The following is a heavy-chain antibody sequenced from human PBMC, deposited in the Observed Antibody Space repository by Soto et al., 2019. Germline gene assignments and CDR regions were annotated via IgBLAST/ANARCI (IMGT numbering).Heavy chain of an antibody. CDR2: NNPDSGAT. CDR3: ARRYYDVLAGYPSFDL. J-gene: IGHJ2*01. CDR1: GYTFTDYY. Sequence: QVQLVQSGAEVKKPGASVKVSCKASGYTFTDYYMHWVRQAPGQGLEWMGWNNPDSGATKYAQKFQGRVAMTRDTSISTAYMELSRLRSDDSAVYYCARRYYDVLAGYPSFDLWGRGTLVTVSS. D-gene: IGHD3-9*01. V-gene: IGHV1-2*02.